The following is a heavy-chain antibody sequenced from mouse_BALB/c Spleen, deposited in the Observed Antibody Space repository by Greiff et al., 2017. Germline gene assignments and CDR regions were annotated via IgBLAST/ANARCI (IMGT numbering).Heavy chain of an antibody. J-gene: IGHJ3*01. Sequence: VQLKESGAELVRSGASVKLSCTASGFNIKDYYMHWVKQRPEQGLEWIGWIDPENGDTEYAPKFQGKATMTADTSSNTAYLQLSSLTSEDTAVYYCNARDGNCFAYWGQGTLVTVSA. CDR2: IDPENGDT. CDR3: NARDGNCFAY. V-gene: IGHV14-4*02. CDR1: GFNIKDYY. D-gene: IGHD2-1*01.